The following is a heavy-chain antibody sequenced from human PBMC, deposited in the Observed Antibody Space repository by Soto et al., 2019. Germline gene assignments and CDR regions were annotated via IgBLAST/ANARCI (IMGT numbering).Heavy chain of an antibody. D-gene: IGHD3-16*02. Sequence: GGSLRISCAASGFTFSSYWMHGVRQVPEKGLVWVSRINSDGSITNYADAVKGRFTISRDNVKNTLYLQMNSLRAEDTAVYYCVRYPRTVGGSYRPDYWGQGTLVTVS. CDR2: INSDGSIT. CDR1: GFTFSSYW. J-gene: IGHJ4*02. V-gene: IGHV3-74*01. CDR3: VRYPRTVGGSYRPDY.